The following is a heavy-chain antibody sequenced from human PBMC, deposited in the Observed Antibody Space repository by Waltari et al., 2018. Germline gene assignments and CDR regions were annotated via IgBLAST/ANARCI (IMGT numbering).Heavy chain of an antibody. CDR2: INPNSGDT. Sequence: QVQLVQSGAEVEKPGASVKVSCKTSGYMFTAYYMHWVRQAPGQGLEWMGWINPNSGDTNYAQKFQGWVTMTRDTSIDTAYMELGRLRSDDTAVYYCAVIEYSSLPPIDYWGQGTPVTVSS. CDR3: AVIEYSSLPPIDY. J-gene: IGHJ4*02. CDR1: GYMFTAYY. V-gene: IGHV1-2*04. D-gene: IGHD6-19*01.